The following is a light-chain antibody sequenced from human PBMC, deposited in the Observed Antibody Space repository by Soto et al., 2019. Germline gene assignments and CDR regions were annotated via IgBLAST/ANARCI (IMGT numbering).Light chain of an antibody. CDR2: EGS. CDR1: SSDVGSYNF. V-gene: IGLV2-23*01. J-gene: IGLJ3*02. CDR3: CSYAGSNNLRM. Sequence: QSALTQPASVSGSPGQSITISCTGTSSDVGSYNFVSWFQHYPGKAPKLMIYEGSQRPSGVSNRFSGSKSGNTASLTISGLQAEDEADYYCCSYAGSNNLRMFGGGTKLTVL.